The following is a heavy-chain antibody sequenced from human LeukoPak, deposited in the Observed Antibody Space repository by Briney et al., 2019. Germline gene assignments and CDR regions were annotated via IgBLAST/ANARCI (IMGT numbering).Heavy chain of an antibody. CDR3: ARGDPHSDL. V-gene: IGHV3-48*03. Sequence: GGSLRLSCAASGFVLSTYEMNWVRQAPGKGQNWIADITISGHTKNYADSVKGRFTISRDNARTSLYLQMNSLRVEDTGVYYCARGDPHSDLWGQGTLVTVSS. CDR1: GFVLSTYE. CDR2: ITISGHTK. J-gene: IGHJ5*02.